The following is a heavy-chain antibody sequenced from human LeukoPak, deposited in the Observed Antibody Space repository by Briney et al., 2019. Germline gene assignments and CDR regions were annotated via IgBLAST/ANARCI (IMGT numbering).Heavy chain of an antibody. D-gene: IGHD6-19*01. J-gene: IGHJ4*02. CDR2: ISYDGSNQ. V-gene: IGHV3-30*18. CDR3: AKDRGTGWYNTFDY. Sequence: GGSLRLSCAASGFTFSSYGMHWVRQAPGKGLEWVAVISYDGSNQYYADSVKGRFTISRDNSKNTLYLQMNSLKGEDTAVYYCAKDRGTGWYNTFDYGGQGTLVTVSS. CDR1: GFTFSSYG.